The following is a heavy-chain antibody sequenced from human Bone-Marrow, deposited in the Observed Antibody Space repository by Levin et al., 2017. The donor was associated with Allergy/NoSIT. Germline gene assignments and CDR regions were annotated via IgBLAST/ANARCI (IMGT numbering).Heavy chain of an antibody. CDR2: IRGSDDIT. J-gene: IGHJ4*02. Sequence: PGGSLRLSCAVSGFNFNAYGMTWVRQAPGKGLEWVSTIRGSDDITYYTDSVKGRFTISRDNSEDTLYLHMSSLRADDTAVYYCATFDYSSYGYYFDYWGQGTLVTVSS. D-gene: IGHD4-11*01. CDR3: ATFDYSSYGYYFDY. CDR1: GFNFNAYG. V-gene: IGHV3-23*01.